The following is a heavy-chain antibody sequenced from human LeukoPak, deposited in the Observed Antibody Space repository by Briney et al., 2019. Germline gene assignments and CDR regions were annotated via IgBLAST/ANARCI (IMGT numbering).Heavy chain of an antibody. CDR2: ISSSGDTI. CDR1: GFTFSDYY. Sequence: GGSLRLSCAASGFTFSDYYMNWIRQAPGKGLEWVSYISSSGDTIYYADSVKGRFTISRDNAKNSLYLQMNSLRAEDTAVYYCARDVTPYYYMDVWGKGTTVTISS. J-gene: IGHJ6*03. V-gene: IGHV3-11*01. D-gene: IGHD3-16*02. CDR3: ARDVTPYYYMDV.